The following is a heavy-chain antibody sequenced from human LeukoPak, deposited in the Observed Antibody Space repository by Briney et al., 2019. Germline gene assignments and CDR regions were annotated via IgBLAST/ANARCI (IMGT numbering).Heavy chain of an antibody. V-gene: IGHV3-66*01. D-gene: IGHD3-3*01. J-gene: IGHJ4*02. CDR2: TYSGGST. Sequence: SGGSLRLSCAASGFTVSRNYMSWVRQAPGKGLEWVSVTYSGGSTYHADSVKGRFTISRDNSKNTLYLQMNSLRAEDTAVYYCAKDPQYDFWSGYLDYWGQGTLVTVSS. CDR3: AKDPQYDFWSGYLDY. CDR1: GFTVSRNY.